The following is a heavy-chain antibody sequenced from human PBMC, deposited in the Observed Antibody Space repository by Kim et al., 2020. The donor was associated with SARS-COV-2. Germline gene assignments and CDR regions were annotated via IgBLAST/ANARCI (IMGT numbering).Heavy chain of an antibody. Sequence: SETLSLTCTVSGGSISSSSYYWGWIRQPPGKGLEWIGSIYYSGSTYYNPSLKSRVTISVDTSKNQFSLKLSSVTAADTAVYYCASRITMVRGVYSTFDYWGQGTLVTVSS. CDR3: ASRITMVRGVYSTFDY. J-gene: IGHJ4*02. D-gene: IGHD3-10*01. CDR1: GGSISSSSYY. CDR2: IYYSGST. V-gene: IGHV4-39*01.